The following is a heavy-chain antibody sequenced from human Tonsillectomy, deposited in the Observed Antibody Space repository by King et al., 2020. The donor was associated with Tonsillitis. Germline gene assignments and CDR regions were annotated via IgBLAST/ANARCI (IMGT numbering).Heavy chain of an antibody. D-gene: IGHD2-15*01. V-gene: IGHV4-39*01. CDR3: ARVVVVVAVGRGPANWFDP. CDR2: IYYSGST. Sequence: QLQESGPGLVKTSETLSLTCTVSGGSISSSSYYWGWIRQPPGKGLEWIGSIYYSGSTHYNPSLKSRVTISVDTSKNQFSLKLSSVTAADTAVYYCARVVVVVAVGRGPANWFDPWGQGTLVTVSS. J-gene: IGHJ5*02. CDR1: GGSISSSSYY.